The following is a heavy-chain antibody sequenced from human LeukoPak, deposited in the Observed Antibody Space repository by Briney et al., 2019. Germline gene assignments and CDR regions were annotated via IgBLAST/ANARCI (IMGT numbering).Heavy chain of an antibody. Sequence: GGSLRLSCAASGFTFSSYSMNWVRQAPGKGLEWVSSISSSSSYIYYADSVKGRFTISRGNAKNSLYLQTNSLRAEDTAVYYCARDLGSGWYGGDFDYWGQGTLVTVSS. J-gene: IGHJ4*02. CDR2: ISSSSSYI. CDR1: GFTFSSYS. D-gene: IGHD6-19*01. CDR3: ARDLGSGWYGGDFDY. V-gene: IGHV3-21*01.